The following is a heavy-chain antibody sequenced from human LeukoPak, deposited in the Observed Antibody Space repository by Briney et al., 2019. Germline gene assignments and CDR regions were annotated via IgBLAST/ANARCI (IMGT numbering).Heavy chain of an antibody. CDR1: GYSISSGYY. CDR3: ARAAAPIHYFDY. Sequence: SETLSLTCTVSGYSISSGYYWGWIRPPPGKGLEWIGTMYPSGSTYYNPSLKSRVTISVDTSKNQFSLNLRSVTAADTAVYYCARAAAPIHYFDYWGQGTLVTVSS. D-gene: IGHD6-13*01. V-gene: IGHV4-38-2*02. CDR2: MYPSGST. J-gene: IGHJ4*02.